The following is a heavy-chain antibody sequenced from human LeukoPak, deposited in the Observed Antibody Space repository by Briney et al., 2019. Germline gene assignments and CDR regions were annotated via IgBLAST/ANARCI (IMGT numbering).Heavy chain of an antibody. CDR1: GGSFSGYY. V-gene: IGHV4-34*01. Sequence: PSETLSLTCAVYGGSFSGYYWSWIRQPPGKGLEWIGEINHSGSTNYNPSLNRRVTISVDTTKNQFSLKLSSVTAADTAVYYCARSGQMSMRFGETWGQGTLVTVSS. CDR3: ARSGQMSMRFGET. D-gene: IGHD3-10*01. J-gene: IGHJ5*02. CDR2: INHSGST.